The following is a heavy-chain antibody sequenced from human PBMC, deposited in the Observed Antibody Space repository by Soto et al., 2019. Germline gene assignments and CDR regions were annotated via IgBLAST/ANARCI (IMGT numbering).Heavy chain of an antibody. CDR2: ISSSSSYI. D-gene: IGHD6-13*01. CDR1: GFTFSSYS. Sequence: GGSLRLSCAASGFTFSSYSMNWVRQAPGKGLEWVSSISSSSSYIYYADSVKGRFTISRDNAKNSLYLQMNSLRAEDTAVYYCARDRSEVIGYSSSWSAGGYYFDYWGQGTLVTVSS. CDR3: ARDRSEVIGYSSSWSAGGYYFDY. J-gene: IGHJ4*02. V-gene: IGHV3-21*01.